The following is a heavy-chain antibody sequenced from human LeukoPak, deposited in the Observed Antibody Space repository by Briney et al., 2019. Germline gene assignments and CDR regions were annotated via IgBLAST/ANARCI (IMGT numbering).Heavy chain of an antibody. V-gene: IGHV3-23*01. D-gene: IGHD7-27*01. Sequence: HTGGSLRLSCAASRFAFSSYALSWVRQAPGKGLEWVSAISGSGEHTYYADSVKGRFTISRDNAKNSLYLQMNSLRAEDTALYYCAKDKARALVNWGPFDYWGQGTLVTVSS. J-gene: IGHJ4*02. CDR2: ISGSGEHT. CDR3: AKDKARALVNWGPFDY. CDR1: RFAFSSYA.